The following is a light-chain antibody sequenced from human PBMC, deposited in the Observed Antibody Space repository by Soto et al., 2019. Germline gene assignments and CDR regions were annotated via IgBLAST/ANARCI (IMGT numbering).Light chain of an antibody. Sequence: DIQMTQSPSSLSASVGDRVTITCRASQGISIYLAWYQQKPGKVPKLLIYAASTLQSGVPSRFSGSGSGTDFTLTISSLQPEDVATYYCQKYNSAPRVTFGPGTKVDIK. CDR1: QGISIY. CDR2: AAS. V-gene: IGKV1-27*01. CDR3: QKYNSAPRVT. J-gene: IGKJ3*01.